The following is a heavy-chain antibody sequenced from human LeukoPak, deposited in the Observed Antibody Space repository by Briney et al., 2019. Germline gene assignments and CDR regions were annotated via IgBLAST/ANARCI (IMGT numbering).Heavy chain of an antibody. CDR1: GFTFSSYG. V-gene: IGHV3-30*02. Sequence: GGSLRLSCAASGFTFSSYGMHWVRQAPGKGLEWVAFIRYDGSNKYYADPVKGRFTISRDNSKNTLYLQMNSLRAEDTAVYYCAKGLRSSSWYDYFDYWGQGTLVTVSS. J-gene: IGHJ4*02. D-gene: IGHD6-13*01. CDR2: IRYDGSNK. CDR3: AKGLRSSSWYDYFDY.